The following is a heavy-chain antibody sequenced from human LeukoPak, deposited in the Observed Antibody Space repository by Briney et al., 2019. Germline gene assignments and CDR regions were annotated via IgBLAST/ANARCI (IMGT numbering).Heavy chain of an antibody. J-gene: IGHJ4*02. Sequence: PGGSLRLSCAASGLTFSSYGMHWVRQAPGKGLEWVAVIWYDGSNKYYADSVKGRFTISRDNSKNTLYLQMNSLRAEDTAVYYCAKGGLGTSTFDYWGQGTLVTVSS. CDR1: GLTFSSYG. CDR3: AKGGLGTSTFDY. D-gene: IGHD3/OR15-3a*01. V-gene: IGHV3-30*02. CDR2: IWYDGSNK.